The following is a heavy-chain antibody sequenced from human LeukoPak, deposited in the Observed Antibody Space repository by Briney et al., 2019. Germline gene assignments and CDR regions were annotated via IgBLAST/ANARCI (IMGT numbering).Heavy chain of an antibody. CDR1: GFTFSSYG. CDR2: IWYDGSNK. Sequence: PGGSLRLSCAASGFTFSSYGMHWVRQAPGKGLEWVAVIWYDGSNKYYADSVKGRFTISRDNSKNTLYLQMNSLRGEDTAVYYCAKKGFRVDFDYWGQGTLVTVSS. CDR3: AKKGFRVDFDY. J-gene: IGHJ4*02. V-gene: IGHV3-33*06. D-gene: IGHD2/OR15-2a*01.